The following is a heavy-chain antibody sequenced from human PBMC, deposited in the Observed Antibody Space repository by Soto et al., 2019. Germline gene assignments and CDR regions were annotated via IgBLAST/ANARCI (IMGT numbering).Heavy chain of an antibody. CDR2: INWNGAYT. CDR1: GFTFDDYA. CDR3: ERGPHARSANWVFDN. J-gene: IGHJ4*02. V-gene: IGHV3-20*04. Sequence: PGGSLRLSCAASGFTFDDYAMTWVRQVPGKGLEWVTSINWNGAYTYYADSVRGRFTISRDIGKNSLYVQMNSLRAEDTALYYCERGPHARSANWVFDNWGQGTLVTVSS. D-gene: IGHD7-27*01.